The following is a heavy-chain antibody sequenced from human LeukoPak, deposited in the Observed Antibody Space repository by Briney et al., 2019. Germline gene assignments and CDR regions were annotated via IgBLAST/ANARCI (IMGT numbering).Heavy chain of an antibody. CDR2: VRSKADGGTT. D-gene: IGHD3-22*01. Sequence: GGSLRLSCAASGLTFSSAWMTCVRQAPGKGLEWVGRVRSKADGGTTDYAAPAKGRFTISRDDSKNTVLLQMNSLKTEDTAVYYCTTVRPGTSGYSYWGQGTLVTVSS. J-gene: IGHJ4*02. CDR3: TTVRPGTSGYSY. V-gene: IGHV3-15*01. CDR1: GLTFSSAW.